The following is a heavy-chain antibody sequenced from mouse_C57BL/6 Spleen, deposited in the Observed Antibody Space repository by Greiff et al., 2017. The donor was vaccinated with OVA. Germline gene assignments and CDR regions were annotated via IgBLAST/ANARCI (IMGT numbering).Heavy chain of an antibody. CDR1: GYSITSGYY. J-gene: IGHJ3*01. Sequence: EVQLQQSGPGLVKPSQSLSLTCSVTGYSITSGYYWNWIRQFPGNKLEWMGYISYDGSNNYNPSLKNRISITRDTSKNQFFLKLNSVTTEDTATYYCARGLLRSSFAYWGQGTLVTVSA. V-gene: IGHV3-6*01. D-gene: IGHD1-1*01. CDR2: ISYDGSN. CDR3: ARGLLRSSFAY.